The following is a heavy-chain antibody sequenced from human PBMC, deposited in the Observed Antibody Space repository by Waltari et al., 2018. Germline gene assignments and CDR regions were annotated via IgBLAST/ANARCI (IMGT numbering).Heavy chain of an antibody. CDR3: ATGDSHAFDM. CDR1: GFTFSSYY. V-gene: IGHV3-74*01. D-gene: IGHD4-17*01. CDR2: INGYGTST. J-gene: IGHJ3*02. Sequence: EVQLVESGGGLVQFGGSLRLSCAASGFTFSSYYMHWVRQTPGKGLVWVSRINGYGTSTTYADSVKGRFTTSRDNARNTLHLQMNSLGVEDMAVYYCATGDSHAFDMWGQGTLVIVSS.